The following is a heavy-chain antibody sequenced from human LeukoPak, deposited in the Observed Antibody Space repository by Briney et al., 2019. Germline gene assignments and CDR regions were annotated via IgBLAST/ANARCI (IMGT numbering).Heavy chain of an antibody. CDR2: TYYSGSA. V-gene: IGHV4-59*01. Sequence: SETLSLTCTVSGGSISSYYWSWIRQPPGKGLEWFGYTYYSGSANYNPSLKSRVAISVDTSKNQFSLKLSSVTAADTAVYYCARVGTPNWFDPWGQGTLVTVSS. CDR3: ARVGTPNWFDP. CDR1: GGSISSYY. J-gene: IGHJ5*02. D-gene: IGHD6-13*01.